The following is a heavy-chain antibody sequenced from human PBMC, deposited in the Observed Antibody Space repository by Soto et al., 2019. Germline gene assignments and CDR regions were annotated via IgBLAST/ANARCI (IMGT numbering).Heavy chain of an antibody. CDR2: IIHTGST. D-gene: IGHD1-7*01. CDR3: ARDKTTGLFDY. Sequence: QVQLQQWGAGLLKPSETLSLTCAAYGGSFSGYSLTWVRQPPGTGLEWIGEIIHTGSTPYNPPLKSRVTISVDTSKNQLSLKLTSVTAADTAVYYCARDKTTGLFDYWGQGTLVTVSS. J-gene: IGHJ4*02. CDR1: GGSFSGYS. V-gene: IGHV4-34*12.